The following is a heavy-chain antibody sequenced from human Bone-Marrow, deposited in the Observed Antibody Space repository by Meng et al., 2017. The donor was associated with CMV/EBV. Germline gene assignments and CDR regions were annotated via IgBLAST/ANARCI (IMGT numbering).Heavy chain of an antibody. CDR1: GFTFDDYT. Sequence: SLSLSCAASGFTFDDYTMYWVRQTPGKGLEWVSAISWNSAIRDYAGYVKGRLIISRDNAKKTLYLQMNTLRIEDTALYYCARAQKSALMTGMGVWGQGTTVTVSS. CDR2: ISWNSAIR. CDR3: ARAQKSALMTGMGV. J-gene: IGHJ6*02. D-gene: IGHD3-3*01. V-gene: IGHV3-9*01.